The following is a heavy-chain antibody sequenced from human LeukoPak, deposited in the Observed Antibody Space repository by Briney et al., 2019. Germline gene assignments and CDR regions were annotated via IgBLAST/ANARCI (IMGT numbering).Heavy chain of an antibody. D-gene: IGHD6-13*01. CDR2: ISTYNGNT. Sequence: ASVKVSCKAPGGTFSSYAISWVRQAPGQGLEWMGWISTYNGNTNYAQNFQGRVTMTTDTSTSTAYMELRSLRSDDTAVYYCARDLTIAAAGTYGYWGQGTLVTVSS. V-gene: IGHV1-18*01. CDR3: ARDLTIAAAGTYGY. J-gene: IGHJ4*02. CDR1: GGTFSSYA.